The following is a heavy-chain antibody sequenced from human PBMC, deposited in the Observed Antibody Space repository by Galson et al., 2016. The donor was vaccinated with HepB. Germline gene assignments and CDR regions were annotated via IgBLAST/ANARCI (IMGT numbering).Heavy chain of an antibody. CDR1: GGSISSGGYY. J-gene: IGHJ3*02. V-gene: IGHV4-31*03. Sequence: TLSLTCSVSGGSISSGGYYWNWIRQHPGKGLEWIGYIYSSGSTNYNPSLKSRVTISVDTSKNQFSLKVTSVTAADTAVYYCAGGELVSFAIWGQGTMVTVSS. CDR3: AGGELVSFAI. D-gene: IGHD3-10*01. CDR2: IYSSGST.